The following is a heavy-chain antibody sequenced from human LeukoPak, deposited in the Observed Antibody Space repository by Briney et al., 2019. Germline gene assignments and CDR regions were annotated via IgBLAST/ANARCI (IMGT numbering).Heavy chain of an antibody. J-gene: IGHJ2*01. D-gene: IGHD6-6*01. CDR1: GYTFTSYG. CDR2: ISAYNGNT. CDR3: ARVGIAARPRWYFDL. V-gene: IGHV1-18*01. Sequence: ASVKVSCKASGYTFTSYGISWVRQAPGQGLEWMGWISAYNGNTNYAQKLQGRVTMTTDTSTSTAYMELRSLRSDDTAVYYCARVGIAARPRWYFDLWGRGTLVTVSS.